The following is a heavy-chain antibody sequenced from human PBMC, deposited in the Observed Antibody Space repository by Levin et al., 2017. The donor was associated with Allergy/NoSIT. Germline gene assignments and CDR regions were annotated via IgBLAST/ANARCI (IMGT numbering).Heavy chain of an antibody. J-gene: IGHJ6*02. Sequence: GESLKISCKASGYTFTSYYMHWVRQAPGQGLEWMGIINPSGGSTSYAQKFRGRVTMTRDTSTSTVYMELSSLRSEDTAVYYCAREGGVYSSSWSGGYYGMDVWGQGTTVTVSS. CDR2: INPSGGST. D-gene: IGHD6-13*01. CDR1: GYTFTSYY. CDR3: AREGGVYSSSWSGGYYGMDV. V-gene: IGHV1-46*01.